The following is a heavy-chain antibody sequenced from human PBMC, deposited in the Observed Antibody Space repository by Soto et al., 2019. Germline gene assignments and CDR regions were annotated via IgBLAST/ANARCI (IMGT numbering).Heavy chain of an antibody. J-gene: IGHJ3*02. Sequence: GESLKISGKGSGYSFTSYWIGWVRQMPGKGLEWMGIIYPGDSDTRYSPSFQGQVTISADKSISTAYLQWSSLKASDTAMYYCARLTYYDSSGYDAFDIWGQGTMVTVSS. D-gene: IGHD3-22*01. CDR2: IYPGDSDT. CDR1: GYSFTSYW. CDR3: ARLTYYDSSGYDAFDI. V-gene: IGHV5-51*01.